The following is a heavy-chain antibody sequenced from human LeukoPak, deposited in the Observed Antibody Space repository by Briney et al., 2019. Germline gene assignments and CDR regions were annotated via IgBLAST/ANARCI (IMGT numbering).Heavy chain of an antibody. CDR2: IKQDGSEK. CDR1: GFTFSSYW. J-gene: IGHJ6*02. D-gene: IGHD4-17*01. Sequence: PGGSLRLSCAASGFTFSSYWMSWVRQAPGKGLEWVANIKQDGSEKYYVDSVKGRFTISRDNAKNSLYLQMNSLRDEDTAVYYCAREGSATDQTVTMEHYYYYGMDVWGQGTTVTVSS. CDR3: AREGSATDQTVTMEHYYYYGMDV. V-gene: IGHV3-7*01.